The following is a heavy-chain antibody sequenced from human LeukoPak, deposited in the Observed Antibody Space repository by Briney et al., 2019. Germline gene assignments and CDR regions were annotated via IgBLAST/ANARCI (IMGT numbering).Heavy chain of an antibody. J-gene: IGHJ4*02. CDR3: ARGYYDSRGYSNPFDH. Sequence: SETLSLTCSVSGDSISSNSDYWGWIRQPPGKGLEWIGNIYHRGRTNYNPSLKSRVTISADTSKNQFSLKLSSVTAAGTAVYYCARGYYDSRGYSNPFDHWGQGTLVTVSS. CDR1: GDSISSNSDY. CDR2: IYHRGRT. D-gene: IGHD3-22*01. V-gene: IGHV4-39*07.